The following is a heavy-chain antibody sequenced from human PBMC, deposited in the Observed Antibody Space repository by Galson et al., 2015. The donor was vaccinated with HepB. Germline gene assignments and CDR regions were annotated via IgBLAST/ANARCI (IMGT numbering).Heavy chain of an antibody. CDR2: IYSGGST. D-gene: IGHD3-10*02. V-gene: IGHV3-66*01. Sequence: SLRLSCAASGFTVSSIYMNWVRQAPGKGLEWVSVIYSGGSTYYADSVKGRFTISRDNSKNTLYLQMKRLRAEDTAVYYCAKDMSALDYWGQGTLVTVSS. CDR1: GFTVSSIY. J-gene: IGHJ4*02. CDR3: AKDMSALDY.